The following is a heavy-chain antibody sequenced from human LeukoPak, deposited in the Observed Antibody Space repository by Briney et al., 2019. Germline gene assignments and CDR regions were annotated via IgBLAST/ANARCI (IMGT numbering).Heavy chain of an antibody. CDR2: ISSSSSYI. CDR1: GFTFSSYS. J-gene: IGHJ4*02. Sequence: GGSLRLSCAASGFTFSSYSMNSVRQAPGKGLEWVSSISSSSSYIYYADSVKGRFTISRDNAKTSLYLQMNSLRAEDTAVYYCARDLGDDQTLDYWGQGTLVTVSS. CDR3: ARDLGDDQTLDY. V-gene: IGHV3-21*01.